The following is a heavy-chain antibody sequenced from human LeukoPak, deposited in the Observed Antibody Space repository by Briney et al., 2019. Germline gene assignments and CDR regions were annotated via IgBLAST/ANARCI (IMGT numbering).Heavy chain of an antibody. J-gene: IGHJ3*02. V-gene: IGHV4-39*01. CDR3: ARPLVDTAMEGAFDI. CDR1: GGSISSSSYY. D-gene: IGHD5-18*01. CDR2: IYYSGST. Sequence: PSETLSLTCTVSGGSISSSSYYWGWIRQPPGKGLEWIGSIYYSGSTYCNPSLKSRVTISVDTSKNQFSLKLSSVTAADTAVYYCARPLVDTAMEGAFDIWGQGTMVTVSS.